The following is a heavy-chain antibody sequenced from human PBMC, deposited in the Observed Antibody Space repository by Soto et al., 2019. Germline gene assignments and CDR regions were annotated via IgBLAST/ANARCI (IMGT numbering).Heavy chain of an antibody. CDR2: IWYDGSNK. V-gene: IGHV3-33*01. CDR3: ARAVGVATITPIDY. Sequence: QVQLVESGGGVVQPGRFLRLSCAASGFTFSSYGMHWVRQAPGKGLEWVAVIWYDGSNKYYADSVKGRFTISRDNSKNTLYLQMNSLRAEDTAVYYCARAVGVATITPIDYWGQGTLVTVSS. D-gene: IGHD5-12*01. J-gene: IGHJ4*02. CDR1: GFTFSSYG.